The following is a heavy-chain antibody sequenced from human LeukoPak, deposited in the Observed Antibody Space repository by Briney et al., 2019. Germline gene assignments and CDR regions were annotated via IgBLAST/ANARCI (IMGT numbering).Heavy chain of an antibody. CDR3: ASLLASSIAARKDYYYGMDV. J-gene: IGHJ6*02. D-gene: IGHD6-6*01. Sequence: SVKVSCKASGGTYSRYAISWVRQAPGQRLEWMGRIIPILGIANYEKKFQGRVTITADKSTSTAYMELSSLRSEDTAVYYCASLLASSIAARKDYYYGMDVWGQGATVTVSS. CDR2: IIPILGIA. V-gene: IGHV1-69*04. CDR1: GGTYSRYA.